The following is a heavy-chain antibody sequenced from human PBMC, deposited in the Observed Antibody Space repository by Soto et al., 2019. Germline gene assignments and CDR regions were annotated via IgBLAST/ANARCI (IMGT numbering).Heavy chain of an antibody. J-gene: IGHJ4*02. CDR3: ARACSSNSCYDVFDY. D-gene: IGHD2-2*01. V-gene: IGHV4-4*07. Sequence: SETLSLTCTVSGGSISSYYWSWIRQPAGKGLEWIGRIYTSGSTNYNPSLKSRVTMSVDTSKNQFSLKLSSVTAADTAVYYCARACSSNSCYDVFDYWGPGTLATVSS. CDR2: IYTSGST. CDR1: GGSISSYY.